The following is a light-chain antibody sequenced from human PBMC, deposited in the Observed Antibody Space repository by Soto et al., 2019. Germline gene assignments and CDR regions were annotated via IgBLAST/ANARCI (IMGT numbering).Light chain of an antibody. CDR1: SSDVGGYNY. V-gene: IGLV2-8*01. Sequence: QSALTQPPSASGSPGQSVTLSCTGTSSDVGGYNYVSWYQQHPGKAPKLMIYEVSKRPSGVPDRFSGSKSGNTASLTVSGLQAEDEADYYCSSYAGSNNLVVFGGGTKVNVL. J-gene: IGLJ2*01. CDR3: SSYAGSNNLVV. CDR2: EVS.